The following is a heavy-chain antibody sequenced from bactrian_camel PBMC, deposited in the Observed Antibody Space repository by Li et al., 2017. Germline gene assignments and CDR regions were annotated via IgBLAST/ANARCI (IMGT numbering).Heavy chain of an antibody. V-gene: IGHV3S53*01. CDR3: AAQAPLWCSYTADFDY. Sequence: LSCAASGDTYEMNCMVWFRQAPGKEREGVASMHSGFGAIYADAVKGRFTISRDNTKNTLSLQMNSLKPEDTAMYYCAAQAPLWCSYTADFDYWGRGTQVTVS. D-gene: IGHD2*01. CDR1: GDTYEMNC. J-gene: IGHJ6*01. CDR2: MHSGFGA.